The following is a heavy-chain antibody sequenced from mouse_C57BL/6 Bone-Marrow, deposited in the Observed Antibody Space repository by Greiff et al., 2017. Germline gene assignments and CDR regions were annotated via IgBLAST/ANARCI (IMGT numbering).Heavy chain of an antibody. D-gene: IGHD2-2*01. J-gene: IGHJ1*03. CDR3: ARWLRRYFDV. CDR2: INPSSGYT. V-gene: IGHV1-4*01. CDR1: GYTFTSYT. Sequence: VHLVESGAELARPGASVKMSCKASGYTFTSYTMHWVKQRPGQGLEWIGYINPSSGYTKYNQKFKDKATLTADKSSSTAYMQLSSLTSEYSAVYYCARWLRRYFDVWGTGTTVTVSS.